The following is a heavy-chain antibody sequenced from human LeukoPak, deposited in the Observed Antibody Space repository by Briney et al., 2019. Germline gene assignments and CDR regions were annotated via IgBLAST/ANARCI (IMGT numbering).Heavy chain of an antibody. CDR2: IYTSGST. D-gene: IGHD1-14*01. V-gene: IGHV4-4*07. Sequence: NLSETLSLTCTVSGGCFSNYYWSWIRLPAGKGLEWIGRIYTSGSTNYNPSVKSRVTMSVDTSNNQFSLKLTSVTAADTAVYYCARQPPQYYGMDVWGQGTTVTVSS. CDR1: GGCFSNYY. CDR3: ARQPPQYYGMDV. J-gene: IGHJ6*02.